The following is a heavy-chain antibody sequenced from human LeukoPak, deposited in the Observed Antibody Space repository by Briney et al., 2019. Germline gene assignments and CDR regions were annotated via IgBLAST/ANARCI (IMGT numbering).Heavy chain of an antibody. Sequence: GGSLRLSCAASGFTFSSYIMHWVRQAPGKGLEWVAVISYDGSNKYYADSVKGRFTISRDNSKNTLYLQMNSLRAEDTAVYSCARDTQQLYYFDYWGQGTLVTVSS. CDR1: GFTFSSYI. D-gene: IGHD6-13*01. CDR3: ARDTQQLYYFDY. V-gene: IGHV3-30-3*01. J-gene: IGHJ4*02. CDR2: ISYDGSNK.